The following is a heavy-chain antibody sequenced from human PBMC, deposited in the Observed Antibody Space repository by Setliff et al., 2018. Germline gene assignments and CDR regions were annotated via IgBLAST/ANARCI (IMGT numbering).Heavy chain of an antibody. CDR2: TRYDGSNK. Sequence: GGSLRLSCAASGFAFSDYGMHWVRQAPGKGLEWVAFTRYDGSNKYYADSVKGRFTISRDNSKNTLYLQMNSLRAEDTAVYYCAKKEYYYDSSGYSYFDYWGQGTLVTVSS. CDR3: AKKEYYYDSSGYSYFDY. V-gene: IGHV3-30*02. CDR1: GFAFSDYG. J-gene: IGHJ4*02. D-gene: IGHD3-22*01.